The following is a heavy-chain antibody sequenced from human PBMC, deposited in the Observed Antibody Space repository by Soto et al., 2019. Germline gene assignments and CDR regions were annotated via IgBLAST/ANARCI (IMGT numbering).Heavy chain of an antibody. CDR3: ARTAGSYYGMDV. V-gene: IGHV4-59*04. CDR2: IYYSGST. Sequence: PSETLSLTCTVSGGSISSYYWSWIRQPPGKGLEWIGYIYYSGSTYYNPSLKSRVTISVDTSKNQFSLKLSSVTAADTAVYYCARTAGSYYGMDVWGQGTTVTV. CDR1: GGSISSYY. J-gene: IGHJ6*02.